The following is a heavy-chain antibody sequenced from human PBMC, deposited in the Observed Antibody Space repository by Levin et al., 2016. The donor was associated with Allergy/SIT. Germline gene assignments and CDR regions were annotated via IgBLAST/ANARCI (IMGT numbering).Heavy chain of an antibody. Sequence: GESLKISCAASGFAFSSYAMNWVRQSPGKGLEWVSTFSGNGGGTYYADSVKGRFTVSRDNSKSTLYLQMNSLRAEDSAVYFCAKAHLDSWSDYENWFDSWGQGTLVTVSS. V-gene: IGHV3-23*01. CDR2: FSGNGGGT. D-gene: IGHD3-3*01. CDR1: GFAFSSYA. J-gene: IGHJ5*01. CDR3: AKAHLDSWSDYENWFDS.